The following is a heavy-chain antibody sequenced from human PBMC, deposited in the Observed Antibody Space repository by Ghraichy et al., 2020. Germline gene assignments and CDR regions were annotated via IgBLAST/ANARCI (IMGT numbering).Heavy chain of an antibody. Sequence: GGSLRLSCSASGFTFSSYWMHWVRQAPGKGLVWVSRINSDASTTNYADSVKGRFTISRDNAKNTLYLQMNSLRAEGTAVYYCARVGSFDSGAYYVEDEYSQQWGQGTLVTVSS. J-gene: IGHJ1*01. CDR3: ARVGSFDSGAYYVEDEYSQQ. D-gene: IGHD3-22*01. V-gene: IGHV3-74*01. CDR2: INSDASTT. CDR1: GFTFSSYW.